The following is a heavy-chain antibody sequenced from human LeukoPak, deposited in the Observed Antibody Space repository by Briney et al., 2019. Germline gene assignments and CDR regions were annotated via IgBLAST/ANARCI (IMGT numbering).Heavy chain of an antibody. J-gene: IGHJ6*03. CDR1: GGSISSGSYY. V-gene: IGHV4-61*02. CDR3: ARKKRITIFGVVSYYYYMDV. D-gene: IGHD3-3*01. CDR2: IYTSGST. Sequence: SETLSLTCTVSGGSISSGSYYWSWIRQPAGKGLEWIGRIYTSGSTNYNPSLKSRVTISVDTSKNQFSLKLSSVTAADTAVYYCARKKRITIFGVVSYYYYMDVWGKGTTVTVSS.